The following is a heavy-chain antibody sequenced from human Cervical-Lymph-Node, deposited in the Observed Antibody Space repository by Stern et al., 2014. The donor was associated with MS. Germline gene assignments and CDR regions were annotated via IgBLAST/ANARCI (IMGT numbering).Heavy chain of an antibody. CDR3: TTESPHFDF. V-gene: IGHV3-15*01. CDR2: IKSTTDGGTT. J-gene: IGHJ4*02. CDR1: GFTFRNAY. Sequence: EVQLEESGGGLVKPGGSLRLSCAASGFTFRNAYMSWVRQAPGKGLEWVGRIKSTTDGGTTDYAAPVKGRFTISRDDSKNTLYLQMNSLKTEDTAVYYCTTESPHFDFWGQGTLVTVSS.